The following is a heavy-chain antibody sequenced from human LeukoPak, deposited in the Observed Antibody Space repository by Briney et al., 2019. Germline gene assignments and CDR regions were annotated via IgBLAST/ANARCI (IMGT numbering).Heavy chain of an antibody. CDR1: GGSISSYY. J-gene: IGHJ6*02. CDR3: AGTHYYDSSGYYYPQGYYYYYGMDV. Sequence: SETLSLTCTVSGGSISSYYWSWIRQPAGKGLEWIGRIYTSGSTNYNPSLKSRVTMSVDTSKNQFSLKLSSVTAADTAVYYCAGTHYYDSSGYYYPQGYYYYYGMDVWGQGTTVTVSS. V-gene: IGHV4-4*07. CDR2: IYTSGST. D-gene: IGHD3-22*01.